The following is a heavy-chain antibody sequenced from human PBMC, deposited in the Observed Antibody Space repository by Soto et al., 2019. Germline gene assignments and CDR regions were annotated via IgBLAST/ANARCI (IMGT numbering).Heavy chain of an antibody. Sequence: QVQLVESGGGVVQPGRSLRLSCAASGFTFSSYGMHWVRQAPGKGLEWVAVISYDGSNKYYADSVKGRFTISRDNSKNTLYLQMNSLRAEDTAVYYCAKSPGGYSYGYVDYWVQGTLFTVSS. D-gene: IGHD5-18*01. CDR2: ISYDGSNK. CDR3: AKSPGGYSYGYVDY. CDR1: GFTFSSYG. V-gene: IGHV3-30*18. J-gene: IGHJ4*02.